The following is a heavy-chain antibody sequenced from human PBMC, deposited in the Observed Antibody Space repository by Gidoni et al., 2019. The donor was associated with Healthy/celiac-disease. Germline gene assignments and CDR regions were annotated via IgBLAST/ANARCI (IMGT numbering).Heavy chain of an antibody. CDR2: IWYDGSNK. D-gene: IGHD2-8*01. CDR3: ARETLRMYGAFDI. J-gene: IGHJ3*02. V-gene: IGHV3-33*01. Sequence: QVQLVESGGGVVQPGRSLRLSCAASGFTFSSYGMHWVRQAPGKGLELVAVIWYDGSNKYYADSVKGRFTISRDNSKNTLYLQMNSLRAEDTAVYYCARETLRMYGAFDIWGQGTMVTVSS. CDR1: GFTFSSYG.